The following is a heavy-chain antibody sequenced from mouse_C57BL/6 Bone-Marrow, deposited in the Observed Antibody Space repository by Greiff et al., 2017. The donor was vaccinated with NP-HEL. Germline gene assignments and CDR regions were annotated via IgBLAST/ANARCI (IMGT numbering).Heavy chain of an antibody. CDR1: GYTFTDYY. J-gene: IGHJ4*01. Sequence: VQLQQSGPELVKPGASVKISCKASGYTFTDYYMNWVKQSHGKSLEWIGDINPNNGGTSYNQKFKGKATLTVDKSSSTAYMELRSLTSEDSAVYYCARYSNSLPYYYAMDYWGQGTSVTVSS. V-gene: IGHV1-26*01. D-gene: IGHD2-5*01. CDR2: INPNNGGT. CDR3: ARYSNSLPYYYAMDY.